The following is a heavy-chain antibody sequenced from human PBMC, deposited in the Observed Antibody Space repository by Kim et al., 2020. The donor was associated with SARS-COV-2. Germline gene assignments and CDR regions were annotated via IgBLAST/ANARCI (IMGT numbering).Heavy chain of an antibody. CDR2: ISWNSGSI. CDR3: AKDRNYYDSSGGAFDI. Sequence: GGFLRLSCAASGFTFDDYAMHWVRQAPGKGLEWVSGISWNSGSIGYADSVKGRFTISRDNAKNSLYLQMNSLRAEDTALYYCAKDRNYYDSSGGAFDIWGQGTMVTVSS. J-gene: IGHJ3*02. D-gene: IGHD3-22*01. CDR1: GFTFDDYA. V-gene: IGHV3-9*01.